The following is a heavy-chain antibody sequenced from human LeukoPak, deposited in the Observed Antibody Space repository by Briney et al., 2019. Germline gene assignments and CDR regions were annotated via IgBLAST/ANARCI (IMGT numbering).Heavy chain of an antibody. J-gene: IGHJ4*02. V-gene: IGHV1-46*01. CDR3: ARAGYDILTGYYNPFDY. D-gene: IGHD3-9*01. CDR1: GYTFTSYY. Sequence: ASVKVSCKASGYTFTSYYMHWVRQAPGQGLEWMGIINPSGGSTSYAQKFQGRVTMTRDTSTSTVYMELSSLRSEDTPVYYCARAGYDILTGYYNPFDYWGQGTLVTVSS. CDR2: INPSGGST.